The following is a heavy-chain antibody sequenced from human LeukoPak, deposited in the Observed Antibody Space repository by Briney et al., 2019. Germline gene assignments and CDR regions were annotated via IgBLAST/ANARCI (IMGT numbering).Heavy chain of an antibody. V-gene: IGHV1-24*01. CDR3: ARTIVATGSHMNWFDP. J-gene: IGHJ5*02. D-gene: IGHD5-12*01. Sequence: ASVKVSCKVSGYTLTELSMHWVRQAPGKGLEWMGGFDPEDGETIYAQKVQGRVTMTEDTSTDTAYMELSSLRSEDTAVYYCARTIVATGSHMNWFDPWGQGTLVTVSS. CDR1: GYTLTELS. CDR2: FDPEDGET.